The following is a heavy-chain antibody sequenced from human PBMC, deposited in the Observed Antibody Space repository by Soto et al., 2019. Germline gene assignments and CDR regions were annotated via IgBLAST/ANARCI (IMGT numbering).Heavy chain of an antibody. CDR3: ARLAGGVIPAAKFDH. Sequence: QVQLVDSGGGLVKPGGSLRLSCAASGFTFSDYYMSWIRQAPGKGLEWVSYITSTSSYTKYADSVKGRFTISRDNAKNSLYLQMNSLRAEDTAVYYCARLAGGVIPAAKFDHWGQGTLVTVSS. CDR2: ITSTSSYT. D-gene: IGHD2-2*01. CDR1: GFTFSDYY. J-gene: IGHJ4*02. V-gene: IGHV3-11*06.